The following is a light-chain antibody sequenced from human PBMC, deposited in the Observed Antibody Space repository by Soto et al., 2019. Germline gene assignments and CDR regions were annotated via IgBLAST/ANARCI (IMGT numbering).Light chain of an antibody. CDR2: GAS. Sequence: EIVMTQSPGTLSLSPGERATLSCRASQSVSSRLAWYQQKPGQAPRLLISGASSRATGIPDRFSGSGFWTDFTLTISRLEPEDFALYYCQHYAGGSRITFGQGTRLVIK. CDR3: QHYAGGSRIT. J-gene: IGKJ5*01. CDR1: QSVSSR. V-gene: IGKV3-20*01.